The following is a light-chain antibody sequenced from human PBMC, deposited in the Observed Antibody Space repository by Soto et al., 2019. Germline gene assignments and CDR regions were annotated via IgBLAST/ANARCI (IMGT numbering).Light chain of an antibody. CDR1: QVFRVS. V-gene: IGKV3-11*01. CDR3: QQRSHWPPT. CDR2: DAS. J-gene: IGKJ3*01. Sequence: EIGWTRPQATLPFSQGKRAPPPGGASQVFRVSLAWYQQKPAQAPRLLIYDASNRATGIPARFSGSGSGTDFTLTISSLEPEDFAVYYCQQRSHWPPTFGPGTKVDIK.